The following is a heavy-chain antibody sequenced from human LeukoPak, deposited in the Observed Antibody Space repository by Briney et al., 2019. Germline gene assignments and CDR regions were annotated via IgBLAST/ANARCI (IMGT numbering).Heavy chain of an antibody. J-gene: IGHJ4*02. Sequence: PVRSLRLSCAASGFTFSSYGMHWVRQAPGKGLEWVSSISTSGTYIYYADSVKGRFTISRDNAKNSLYLQMNSLRAEDTAVYYCAKYSGTKPYYFDYWGQGTLGTVSS. CDR3: AKYSGTKPYYFDY. V-gene: IGHV3-21*01. CDR1: GFTFSSYG. D-gene: IGHD1-26*01. CDR2: ISTSGTYI.